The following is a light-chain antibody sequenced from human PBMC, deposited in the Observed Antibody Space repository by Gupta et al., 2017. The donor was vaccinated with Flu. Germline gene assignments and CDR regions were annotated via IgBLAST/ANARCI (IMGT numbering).Light chain of an antibody. V-gene: IGKV3-20*01. CDR1: QSIRSSY. Sequence: EIVLTQSPGTLSLSPGERPTLSCRASQSIRSSYLAWYQQNPGQAPRLLIYGASSRATGIPDRFSGSGSGTDFTLTISRLEPEDFAVYYCQQYGRSPRTFGQGTKVEIK. CDR3: QQYGRSPRT. CDR2: GAS. J-gene: IGKJ1*01.